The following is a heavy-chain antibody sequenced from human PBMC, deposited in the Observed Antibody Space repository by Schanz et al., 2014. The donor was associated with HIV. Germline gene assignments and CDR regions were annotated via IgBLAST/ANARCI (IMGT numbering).Heavy chain of an antibody. CDR1: GFTFINAW. D-gene: IGHD1-26*01. V-gene: IGHV3-15*01. CDR3: STALTAEWELDSTFDY. Sequence: EVQLVESGGGLVKPGGSLTLSCAASGFTFINAWMSWVRQIPGKGLEWVGRIKSISDGGTADYAAPVKGRFTISRDDSTNTLYLQMKSLKTEDTAVYYCSTALTAEWELDSTFDYWGHGILVTVSS. J-gene: IGHJ4*01. CDR2: IKSISDGGTA.